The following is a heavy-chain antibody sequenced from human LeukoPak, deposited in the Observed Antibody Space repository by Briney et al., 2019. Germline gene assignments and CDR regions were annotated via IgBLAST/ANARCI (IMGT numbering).Heavy chain of an antibody. J-gene: IGHJ4*02. D-gene: IGHD1-26*01. V-gene: IGHV3-23*01. CDR1: GFTFSSYS. CDR3: AKDWDSGSYFADY. Sequence: GGSLRLFCAASGFTFSSYSMNWVRQAPGQGLEWVSGISGSGDFTYYADSVKGRFTISRDNSKNTLYLQMNSLGAEDTAVYYCAKDWDSGSYFADYWGQGTLVTVSS. CDR2: ISGSGDFT.